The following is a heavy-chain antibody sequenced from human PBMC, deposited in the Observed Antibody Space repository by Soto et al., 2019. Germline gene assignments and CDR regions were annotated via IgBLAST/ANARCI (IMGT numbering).Heavy chain of an antibody. D-gene: IGHD3-3*01. J-gene: IGHJ5*02. CDR1: GYTLTGLS. V-gene: IGHV1-24*01. Sequence: GASVKVSCKVSGYTLTGLSMHWVRQAPGKGLEWMGGFVPEDGAAIYAQKFQGRVTMTEDTSTDTAYMELSSLRSEDTAVYYCAPAGLRFLVGWFDPWGQGTLVTVSS. CDR2: FVPEDGAA. CDR3: APAGLRFLVGWFDP.